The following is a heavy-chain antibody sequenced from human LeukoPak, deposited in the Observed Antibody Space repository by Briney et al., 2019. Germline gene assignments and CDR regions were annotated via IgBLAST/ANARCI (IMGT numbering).Heavy chain of an antibody. CDR2: INHSGST. Sequence: ASETLSLTCAVYGGSFSGYYWSWIRQPPGKGLEWIWEINHSGSTNYNPSLKSRVTISVDTSKNQFSLKLSSVTAAGTAVYYCARVGGAADYWGQGTLVTVSS. D-gene: IGHD2-15*01. CDR3: ARVGGAADY. CDR1: GGSFSGYY. J-gene: IGHJ4*02. V-gene: IGHV4-34*01.